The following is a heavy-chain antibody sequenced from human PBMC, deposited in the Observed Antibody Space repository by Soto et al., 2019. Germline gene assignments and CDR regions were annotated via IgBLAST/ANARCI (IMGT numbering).Heavy chain of an antibody. CDR3: ARSYSSDY. D-gene: IGHD6-13*01. J-gene: IGHJ4*02. V-gene: IGHV3-11*01. CDR1: GFIFSDFY. Sequence: GGSLRLSCAASGFIFSDFYMIWIRQAPGKGLEWVSHITGSGLTSHYADSVKGRFTISRDNAKNSLYLQMNSLRAEDTAVYYCARSYSSDYWGQGTLVTVSS. CDR2: ITGSGLTS.